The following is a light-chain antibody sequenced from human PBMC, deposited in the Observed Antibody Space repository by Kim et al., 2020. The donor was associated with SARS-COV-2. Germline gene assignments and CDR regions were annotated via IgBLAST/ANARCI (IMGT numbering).Light chain of an antibody. V-gene: IGLV6-57*03. CDR2: KDD. CDR1: SGSIAGHY. Sequence: KTVIISCTRSSGSIAGHYVHSYQQRPGSAPTTVIYKDDQRPAGVPDRFSGSIDTSSNSAPLTISGLKTEDEADYYCQSYDGSNSWVFGGGTQLTVL. J-gene: IGLJ3*02. CDR3: QSYDGSNSWV.